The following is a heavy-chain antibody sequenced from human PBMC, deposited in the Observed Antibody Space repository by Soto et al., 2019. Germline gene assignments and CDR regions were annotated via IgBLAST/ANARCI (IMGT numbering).Heavy chain of an antibody. D-gene: IGHD2-21*02. Sequence: EVQLVESGGGLVKPGGSLRLSCAASGFTFSSYSMNWVRQAPGKGLEWVSSISSSSSYIYYADSVKGRFTISRDNAKNSLYLQMNSLRAEDTAVYYCARERDGYGGNSAQYFQHWGQGTLVTVSS. CDR3: ARERDGYGGNSAQYFQH. J-gene: IGHJ1*01. CDR1: GFTFSSYS. CDR2: ISSSSSYI. V-gene: IGHV3-21*01.